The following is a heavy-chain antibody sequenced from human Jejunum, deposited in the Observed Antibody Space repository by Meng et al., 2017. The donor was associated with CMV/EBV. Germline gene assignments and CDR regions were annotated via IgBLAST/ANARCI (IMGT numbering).Heavy chain of an antibody. CDR2: IYYTGGT. J-gene: IGHJ5*02. V-gene: IGHV4-59*01. CDR3: ARVRGGFDP. CDR1: GGSIGGYY. Sequence: SLTCTVSGGSIGGYYWSWIRQPPGKGLEWVGYIYYTGGTNYNPSLESRASIALDRSKNQISLKLTSVTAADTAVYYCARVRGGFDPWGQGTLVTVSS.